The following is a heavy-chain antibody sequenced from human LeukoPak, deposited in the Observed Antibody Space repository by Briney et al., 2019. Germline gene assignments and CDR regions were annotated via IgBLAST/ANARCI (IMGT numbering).Heavy chain of an antibody. V-gene: IGHV4-59*01. J-gene: IGHJ6*03. CDR1: GGSISNYY. D-gene: IGHD3-3*01. CDR2: IYYSGST. CDR3: TRGIFGVVIGYYYYYMDV. Sequence: SSETLSLTCTVSGGSISNYYWNWIRQPPGRGLEWIGYIYYSGSTNYNPSLQSRVTISVDTSKNQFSLKVNSMTAADTAVYYCTRGIFGVVIGYYYYYMDVWGKGTTVTVSS.